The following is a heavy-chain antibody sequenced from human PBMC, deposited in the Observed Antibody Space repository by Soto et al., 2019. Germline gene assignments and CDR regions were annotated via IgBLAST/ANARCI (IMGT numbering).Heavy chain of an antibody. V-gene: IGHV1-8*01. CDR3: ARSIAARYYYYYYMDV. D-gene: IGHD6-13*01. J-gene: IGHJ6*03. CDR1: GYTFTSYD. CDR2: MNPNSGNT. Sequence: ASVKVSCKASGYTFTSYDINWVRQATGQGLEWMGWMNPNSGNTGYAQKIQGRVTMTRNTSISTAYMELSSLRSEDTAVFYCARSIAARYYYYYYMDVWGKGTTVTVSS.